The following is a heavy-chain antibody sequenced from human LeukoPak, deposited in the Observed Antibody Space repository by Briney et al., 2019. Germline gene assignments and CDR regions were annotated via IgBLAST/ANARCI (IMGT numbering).Heavy chain of an antibody. Sequence: GSLRLSCAASGFTFSAYDMNWVRRAPGKGLEWVSHITSSGSTIYYADSVKGRFTISRDNAKNSLYLQMNSLRAEDTAVYYCARPGYSSSWSAFDIWGQGTVVTVSS. CDR3: ARPGYSSSWSAFDI. V-gene: IGHV3-48*03. D-gene: IGHD6-13*01. CDR2: ITSSGSTI. J-gene: IGHJ3*02. CDR1: GFTFSAYD.